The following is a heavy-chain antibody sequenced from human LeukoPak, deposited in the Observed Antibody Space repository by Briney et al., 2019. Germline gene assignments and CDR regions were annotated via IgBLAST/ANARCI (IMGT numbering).Heavy chain of an antibody. CDR3: ARVVGYYYGMDV. CDR2: INPNSGGT. J-gene: IGHJ6*02. Sequence: ASVKVSCKASGYTFTGYYMHWVRQAPGQGLEWMGWINPNSGGTNYAQKFQGRVTMTGDTSISTAYMELSRLRSDDTAVYYCARVVGYYYGMDVWGQGTTVTVSS. CDR1: GYTFTGYY. V-gene: IGHV1-2*02. D-gene: IGHD1-26*01.